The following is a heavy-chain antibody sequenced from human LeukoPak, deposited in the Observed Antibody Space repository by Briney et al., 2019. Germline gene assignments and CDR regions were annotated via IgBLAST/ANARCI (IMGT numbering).Heavy chain of an antibody. CDR1: GGSISSGGYS. V-gene: IGHV4-30-2*01. Sequence: SQTLSLTCAVSGGSISSGGYSWSWIRQPPGKGLEWIGYIYHSGSTYYNPSLKSRVTISVDGSKNQFSLKLSSVTAADTAVYYCARVPLDGNSSGYYYYYGMDVWGQGTTVTVSS. CDR2: IYHSGST. J-gene: IGHJ6*02. D-gene: IGHD3-22*01. CDR3: ARVPLDGNSSGYYYYYGMDV.